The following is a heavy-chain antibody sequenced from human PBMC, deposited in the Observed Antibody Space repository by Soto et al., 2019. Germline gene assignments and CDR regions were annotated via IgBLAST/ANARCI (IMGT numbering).Heavy chain of an antibody. D-gene: IGHD3-16*02. CDR2: IVPIFGTA. CDR3: ARDRENREGYTYRLFD. J-gene: IGHJ4*02. CDR1: GDTFSSYA. Sequence: QVQLVQSGAEVKKPGSSVKVSCKSSGDTFSSYAISWVRQAPGQGLEWMGGIVPIFGTARYAQKFQDRVTITADESTNTAYMEMSSLRSQDTGVYYCARDRENREGYTYRLFDWGQGTLVAVSS. V-gene: IGHV1-69*01.